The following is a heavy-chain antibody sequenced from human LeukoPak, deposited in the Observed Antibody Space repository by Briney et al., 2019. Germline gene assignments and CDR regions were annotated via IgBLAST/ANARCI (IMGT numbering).Heavy chain of an antibody. CDR1: GGSISSYY. D-gene: IGHD3-16*02. CDR3: ARPTGLRYYDYVWGSYRRLDAFDI. V-gene: IGHV4-4*07. J-gene: IGHJ3*02. Sequence: PSETLSPTCTVSGGSISSYYWSWIRQPAGKGLEWIGRIYNSGNTNYNTNYNPSLKSRVTISVDTSKNQFSLKLSSVTAADTAVYYCARPTGLRYYDYVWGSYRRLDAFDIWGQGTMVTVSS. CDR2: IYNSGNTNYNT.